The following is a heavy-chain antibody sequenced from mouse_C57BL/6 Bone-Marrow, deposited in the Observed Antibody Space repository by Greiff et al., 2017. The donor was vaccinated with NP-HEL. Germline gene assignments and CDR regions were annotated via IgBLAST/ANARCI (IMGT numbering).Heavy chain of an antibody. Sequence: VQLQQPGAELVKPGASVKLSCKASGYTFTSYWMHWVKQRPGQGLEWIGMIHPNSGSTNYNEKFKSKATLTVDKSSSTAYMQLSSLTSEDSAVYYCERGITTVVGGGWYFDVWGTGTTVTVSS. CDR3: ERGITTVVGGGWYFDV. CDR2: IHPNSGST. D-gene: IGHD1-1*01. V-gene: IGHV1-64*01. J-gene: IGHJ1*03. CDR1: GYTFTSYW.